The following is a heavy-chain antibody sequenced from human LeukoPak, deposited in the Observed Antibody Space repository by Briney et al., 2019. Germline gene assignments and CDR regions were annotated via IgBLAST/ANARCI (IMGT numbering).Heavy chain of an antibody. CDR3: ARTNYYDSSGYFDY. CDR2: IFYSGST. V-gene: IGHV4-30-4*01. Sequence: SETLSLTCTVSGGSISNGDYYWSWIRQPPGKGLEWIRYIFYSGSTYYNPSLKSRVTVSVDTSKNQFPLKLSSVTAADTAMYYCARTNYYDSSGYFDYWGQGTLVTVSS. D-gene: IGHD3-22*01. J-gene: IGHJ4*02. CDR1: GGSISNGDYY.